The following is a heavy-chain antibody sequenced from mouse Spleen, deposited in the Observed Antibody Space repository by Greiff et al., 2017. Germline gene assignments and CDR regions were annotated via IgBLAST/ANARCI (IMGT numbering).Heavy chain of an antibody. CDR1: GYTFSSYW. D-gene: IGHD1-1*01. CDR2: ILPGSGST. Sequence: VQLVESGAELMKPGASVKISCKATGYTFSSYWIEWVKQRPGHGLEWIGEILPGSGSTNYNEKFKGKATFTADTSSNTAYMQLSSLTSEDSAVYYCATAYGSSYAWFAYWGQGTLVTVSA. V-gene: IGHV1-9*01. CDR3: ATAYGSSYAWFAY. J-gene: IGHJ3*01.